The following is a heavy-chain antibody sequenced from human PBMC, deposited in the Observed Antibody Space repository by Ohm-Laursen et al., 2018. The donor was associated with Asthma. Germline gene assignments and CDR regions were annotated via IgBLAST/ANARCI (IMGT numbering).Heavy chain of an antibody. D-gene: IGHD1-26*01. Sequence: SLRLSCAASGFTFSSYSMNWVRQAPGKGLEWVSYISSSSSTIYYADSVKGRFTISRDNAKNSLYLQMNSLRAEDTAVYYCATSIEGATAPKYFHHWGQGTRVTVSS. CDR1: GFTFSSYS. V-gene: IGHV3-48*01. CDR3: ATSIEGATAPKYFHH. J-gene: IGHJ1*01. CDR2: ISSSSSTI.